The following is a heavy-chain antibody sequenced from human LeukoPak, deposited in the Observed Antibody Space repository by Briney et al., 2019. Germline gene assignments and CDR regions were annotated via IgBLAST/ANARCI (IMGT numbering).Heavy chain of an antibody. Sequence: SETLSLTCAVYGGSFSGYYWSWIRQPPGKGLEWIGEINHSGSTNYNPSLKSRVTISVDTSKNQFSLKLSSVTAADTAVYYCARGPTYTFGGVTVSSQDFDYWGQGTLVTVSS. J-gene: IGHJ4*02. CDR3: ARGPTYTFGGVTVSSQDFDY. CDR2: INHSGST. D-gene: IGHD3-16*02. CDR1: GGSFSGYY. V-gene: IGHV4-34*01.